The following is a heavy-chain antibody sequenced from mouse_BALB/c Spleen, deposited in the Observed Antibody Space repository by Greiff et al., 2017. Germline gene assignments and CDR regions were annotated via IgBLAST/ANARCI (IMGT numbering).Heavy chain of an antibody. CDR1: GYNFTSYW. V-gene: IGHV1-55*01. Sequence: QVQLQQPGAELVKPGTSVKLSCKASGYNFTSYWINWVKLRPGQGLEWIGDIYPGSGSTNYNEKFKSKATLTVDTSSSTAYMQLSSLASEDSALYYCARGNVFAYWGQGTLVTVSA. CDR2: IYPGSGST. J-gene: IGHJ3*01. CDR3: ARGNVFAY.